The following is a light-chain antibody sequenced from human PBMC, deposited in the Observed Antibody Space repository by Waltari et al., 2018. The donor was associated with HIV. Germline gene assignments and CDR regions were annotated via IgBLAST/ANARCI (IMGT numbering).Light chain of an antibody. CDR3: CSDAGNYPVL. J-gene: IGLJ3*02. CDR1: SSDVGGYNY. V-gene: IGLV2-11*01. CDR2: DVT. Sequence: QSALTQPRSVSGSPGQSVTISCTGTSSDVGGYNYVSWYQQNPGKAPKFIIYDVTKRPSGVPDRFSVSKSGNTASLTISGLQAEDEADYYCCSDAGNYPVLFGGGTKLTVL.